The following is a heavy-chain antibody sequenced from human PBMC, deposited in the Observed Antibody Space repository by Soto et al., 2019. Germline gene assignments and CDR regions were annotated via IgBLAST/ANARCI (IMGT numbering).Heavy chain of an antibody. J-gene: IGHJ4*02. V-gene: IGHV1-24*01. D-gene: IGHD1-26*01. CDR3: EADRKIVGTIGAFDF. CDR2: SAPEEGEP. Sequence: SVKVSCKVPKNTLTKLTIDLLRQAPGKGLEWMGRSAPEEGEPIYPQKFQGRVSMAEDPSTDTAYMELTRLRFEDTAVYFCEADRKIVGTIGAFDFWGQGTLVTVSS. CDR1: KNTLTKLT.